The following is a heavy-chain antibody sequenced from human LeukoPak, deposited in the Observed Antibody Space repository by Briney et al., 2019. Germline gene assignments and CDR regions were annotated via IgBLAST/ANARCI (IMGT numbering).Heavy chain of an antibody. CDR1: GGSISSNY. V-gene: IGHV4-59*13. Sequence: SETLSLTCTISGGSISSNYWSWLRQPPGKGLEWIGYCHYSGNTNYNPSLESRVTISRDTSKNQFSLKLSSVTAADTAVYYCARGANWGSPDYWGQGTLVTVSS. J-gene: IGHJ4*02. CDR2: CHYSGNT. CDR3: ARGANWGSPDY. D-gene: IGHD7-27*01.